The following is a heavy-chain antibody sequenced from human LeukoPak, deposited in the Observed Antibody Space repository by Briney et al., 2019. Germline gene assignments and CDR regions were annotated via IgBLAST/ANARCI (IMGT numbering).Heavy chain of an antibody. V-gene: IGHV3-23*01. J-gene: IGHJ4*02. CDR3: AKDFGGPTMVVRSDPLGYYFDY. Sequence: GGSLRLSCAASGFTFSSYAMSRVRQAPGKGLEWVSAISGSGGSTYYADSVKGRFTISRDNSKNTLYLQMNSLRAEDTAVYYCAKDFGGPTMVVRSDPLGYYFDYWGQGTLVTVSS. CDR1: GFTFSSYA. CDR2: ISGSGGST. D-gene: IGHD4/OR15-4a*01.